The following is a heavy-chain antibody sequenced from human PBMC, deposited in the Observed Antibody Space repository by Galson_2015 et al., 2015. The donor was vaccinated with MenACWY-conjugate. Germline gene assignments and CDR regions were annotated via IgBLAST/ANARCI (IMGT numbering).Heavy chain of an antibody. J-gene: IGHJ2*01. Sequence: SLRLSCAVSGFTFSSYSMNWVRQAPGEGLEWVSFISSTSTYIYYADSVKGRFTIPRDNAKNSLFLQMNSLRAEDTAVYYCARVSPAVVTPFVGYFDLWGRGTLVTVSS. CDR1: GFTFSSYS. V-gene: IGHV3-21*01. CDR3: ARVSPAVVTPFVGYFDL. CDR2: ISSTSTYI. D-gene: IGHD4-23*01.